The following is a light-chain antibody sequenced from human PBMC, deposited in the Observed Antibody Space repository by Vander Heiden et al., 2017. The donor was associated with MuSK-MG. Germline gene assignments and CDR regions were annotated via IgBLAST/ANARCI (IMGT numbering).Light chain of an antibody. CDR1: PSVSSSF. CDR3: HQYSTSPRT. V-gene: IGKV3-20*01. CDR2: GAA. J-gene: IGKJ1*01. Sequence: EIVLTQSPGTLSLSPGERATLSCRASPSVSSSFLAWYQQKTGQAPRLLIYGAASRATGIPDRFSGSGSGTDFTLIISRLEPEDFAVYYCHQYSTSPRTFGHGTRVEIK.